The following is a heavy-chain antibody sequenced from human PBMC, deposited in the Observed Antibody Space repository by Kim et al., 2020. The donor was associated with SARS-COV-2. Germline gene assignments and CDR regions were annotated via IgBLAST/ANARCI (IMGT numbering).Heavy chain of an antibody. Sequence: GGSLRLSCGASGFIFSAYWMTWVRQAPGKGLEWVANITPDGSEKYYVDSVKGRFTISRHNARNSLFLEMNSLRAEDSAVYYCATIASTVTDFDYWGQGTLVTVS. CDR3: ATIASTVTDFDY. D-gene: IGHD4-17*01. V-gene: IGHV3-7*01. CDR1: GFIFSAYW. J-gene: IGHJ4*02. CDR2: ITPDGSEK.